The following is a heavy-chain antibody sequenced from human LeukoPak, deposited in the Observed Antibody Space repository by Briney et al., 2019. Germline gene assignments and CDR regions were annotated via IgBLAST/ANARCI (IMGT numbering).Heavy chain of an antibody. CDR1: GYTFTSYG. Sequence: ASVKVSCKASGYTFTSYGISWVRQDPGQGLEWMGWISAYNGNTNYAQKLQGRVTMTTDTSTSTAYMELRSLRSDDTAVYYCARDSYYDSSGYYYWYYYYYGMDVWGQGTTVTVSS. J-gene: IGHJ6*02. CDR3: ARDSYYDSSGYYYWYYYYYGMDV. D-gene: IGHD3-22*01. CDR2: ISAYNGNT. V-gene: IGHV1-18*01.